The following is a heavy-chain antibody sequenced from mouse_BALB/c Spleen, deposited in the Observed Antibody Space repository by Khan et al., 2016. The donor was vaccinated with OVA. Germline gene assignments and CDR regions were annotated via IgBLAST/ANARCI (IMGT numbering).Heavy chain of an antibody. CDR1: GYTFINYW. J-gene: IGHJ2*01. CDR2: INPSTAYT. CDR3: ARRDLRWDFDY. D-gene: IGHD1-1*01. Sequence: QVQLQQSGAELAKPGPSVKMSCKTSGYTFINYWILWVKQRPGQGLEWIGYINPSTAYTEYNQNFKDKATLTADQSSRTAYMQLSSLTSEDSAVYDRARRDLRWDFDYWGQGTTLTVSS. V-gene: IGHV1-7*01.